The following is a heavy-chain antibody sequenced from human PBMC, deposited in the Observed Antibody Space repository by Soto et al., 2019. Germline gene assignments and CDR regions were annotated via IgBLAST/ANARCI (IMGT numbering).Heavy chain of an antibody. J-gene: IGHJ4*02. V-gene: IGHV3-23*01. CDR1: GFTFSSYG. D-gene: IGHD6-19*01. CDR3: AKVGRSGAVAGLFDC. Sequence: EVQLLESGGGLVQPGGSLRVSCAASGFTFSSYGMGWVRQAPGKGLEWVSSISGSGDTTYNADSVKGRFTTSRDNSKDTLYLQMNSLRVEDTAEYYCAKVGRSGAVAGLFDCWGQGTLVTVSS. CDR2: ISGSGDTT.